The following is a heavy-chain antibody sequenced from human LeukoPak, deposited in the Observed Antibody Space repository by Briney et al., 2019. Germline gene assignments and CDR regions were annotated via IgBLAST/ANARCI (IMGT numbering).Heavy chain of an antibody. D-gene: IGHD4-23*01. CDR1: GGSFSGYY. J-gene: IGHJ5*02. Sequence: PSETLSLTCAVYGGSFSGYYWSWIRQPPGKGLEWIGEINHSGSTNYNPSLKSRVTISVDTSKNQFSLKLSSVTAADTAVYYCARHFADYGGNLRFDPWGQGTLVTVSS. CDR3: ARHFADYGGNLRFDP. V-gene: IGHV4-34*01. CDR2: INHSGST.